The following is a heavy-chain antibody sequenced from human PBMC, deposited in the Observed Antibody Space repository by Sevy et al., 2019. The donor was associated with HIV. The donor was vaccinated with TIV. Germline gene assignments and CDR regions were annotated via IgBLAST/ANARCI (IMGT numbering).Heavy chain of an antibody. CDR1: GGSFSGYY. Sequence: SETLSLTCAVYGGSFSGYYWSWIRQAPGKGLEWIGEINHSGNIKDNPSLQSRVTMSVDTSKNQFSLNMSSVTAADTAVYYCARGGIVVVAAAGTYYYYMYVWGKGTTVTVSS. CDR2: INHSGNI. D-gene: IGHD2-15*01. CDR3: ARGGIVVVAAAGTYYYYMYV. J-gene: IGHJ6*03. V-gene: IGHV4-34*01.